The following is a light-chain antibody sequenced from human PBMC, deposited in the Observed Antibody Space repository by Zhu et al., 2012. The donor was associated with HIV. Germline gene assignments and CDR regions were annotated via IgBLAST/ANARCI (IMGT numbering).Light chain of an antibody. CDR2: AAI. CDR3: QKYNSAPWT. CDR1: QAISNY. Sequence: DIQMTQSPSSLSASVGDRVTITCRASQAISNYLAWYQQKPGKVPKLLIYAAITLQSGVPSRFSGSGSGTDFTFTISSLQPEDVATYYCQKYNSAPWTFGQGTKVEIK. J-gene: IGKJ1*01. V-gene: IGKV1-27*01.